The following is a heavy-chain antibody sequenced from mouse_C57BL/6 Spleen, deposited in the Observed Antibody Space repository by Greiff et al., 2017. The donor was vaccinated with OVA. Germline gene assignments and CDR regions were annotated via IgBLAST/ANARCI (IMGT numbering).Heavy chain of an antibody. CDR1: GFTFTDYY. J-gene: IGHJ2*01. D-gene: IGHD4-1*01. V-gene: IGHV7-3*01. CDR2: IRNKANGYTT. Sequence: DVKLVESGGGLVQPGGSLSLSCAASGFTFTDYYMSWVRQPPGKALEWLGFIRNKANGYTTEYSASVKGRFTISRDNSQSILYLQMNALRAEDSATYYCARSWGNYFDYWGQGPTLSVSS. CDR3: ARSWGNYFDY.